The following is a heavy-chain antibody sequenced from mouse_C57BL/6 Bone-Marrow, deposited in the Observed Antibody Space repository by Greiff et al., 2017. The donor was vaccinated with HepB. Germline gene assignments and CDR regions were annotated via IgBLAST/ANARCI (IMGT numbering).Heavy chain of an antibody. J-gene: IGHJ3*01. CDR1: GYTFTSYW. CDR3: TIHYGSSYVWCAY. CDR2: IYPGNSDT. Sequence: VQLKESGTVLARPGASVKMSCKTSGYTFTSYWMHWVKQRPGQGLEWIGAIYPGNSDTSYNQKFKGKAKLTAVTSASTAYMELSSLTNEDSAVYYCTIHYGSSYVWCAYWGQGTLVTVSA. V-gene: IGHV1-5*01. D-gene: IGHD1-1*01.